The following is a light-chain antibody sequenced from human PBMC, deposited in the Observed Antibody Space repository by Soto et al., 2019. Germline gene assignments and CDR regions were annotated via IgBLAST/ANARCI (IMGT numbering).Light chain of an antibody. J-gene: IGKJ5*01. Sequence: EIVLTQSPATLSLSPGERATLSCRASQSVSSYSAWYQQKPGQAPRLLIYDASNRATGIPARFSGSGSGTDFTLTISSLEPEDFAVHYCQQRSTWITFGQGTRLE. V-gene: IGKV3-11*01. CDR1: QSVSSY. CDR3: QQRSTWIT. CDR2: DAS.